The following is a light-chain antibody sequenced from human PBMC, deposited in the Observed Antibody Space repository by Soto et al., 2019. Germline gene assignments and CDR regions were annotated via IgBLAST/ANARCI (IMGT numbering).Light chain of an antibody. J-gene: IGKJ5*01. CDR2: DAS. CDR1: QSVKTF. CDR3: QQRSQWPPIT. V-gene: IGKV3-11*01. Sequence: EIVLTQSPATLSLSPGERATLSCRASQSVKTFLLWYQHRPGQAPRVLIYDASHRATGIPARFRGSGSGTDFTLTISSLEPEDAGIYYCQQRSQWPPITFGQGTRLEV.